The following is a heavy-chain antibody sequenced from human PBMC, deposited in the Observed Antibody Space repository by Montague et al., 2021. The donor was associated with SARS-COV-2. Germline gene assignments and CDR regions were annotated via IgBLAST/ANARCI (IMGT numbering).Heavy chain of an antibody. CDR2: VYYSRSS. Sequence: SETLSLTCTVSGGSISSGSYYWSWIRQPPGKGLEWIGYVYYSRSSSYNPSLRGRVSIAVDTSKNQFSLRLSTVTAADTAIYYCVRDPAPSGSGTFYDYWGQGTLVAVSS. D-gene: IGHD1-26*01. CDR3: VRDPAPSGSGTFYDY. J-gene: IGHJ4*02. V-gene: IGHV4-61*01. CDR1: GGSISSGSYY.